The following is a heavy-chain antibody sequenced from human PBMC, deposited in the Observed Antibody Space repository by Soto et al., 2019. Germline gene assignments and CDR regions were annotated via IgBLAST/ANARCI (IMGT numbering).Heavy chain of an antibody. V-gene: IGHV4-59*01. Sequence: QVQLQESGPGLVKPSETLSLTCTVSGGSISGYYWSWIRQPPGKGLEWIGYIYYSGSTNYNPSLKSRATISVDTSKNQFFLKLSSVTAADTAVYYCATALVRFGELLFDYWGQGTLVTVSS. J-gene: IGHJ4*02. CDR3: ATALVRFGELLFDY. CDR1: GGSISGYY. D-gene: IGHD3-10*01. CDR2: IYYSGST.